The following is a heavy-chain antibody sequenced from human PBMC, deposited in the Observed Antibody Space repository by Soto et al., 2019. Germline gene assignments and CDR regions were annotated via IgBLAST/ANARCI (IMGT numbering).Heavy chain of an antibody. CDR3: ARRLYYDSSGFEGGGMDV. J-gene: IGHJ6*02. Sequence: PSETLSLTCTVSGCSISSSSYYLGWIRQPPGKGLEWIGSIYYSGSTYYNPSLKSRVTISVDTSKNQFSLKLSSVTAADTAVYYCARRLYYDSSGFEGGGMDVWGQGTTVTVSS. D-gene: IGHD3-22*01. CDR1: GCSISSSSYY. V-gene: IGHV4-39*01. CDR2: IYYSGST.